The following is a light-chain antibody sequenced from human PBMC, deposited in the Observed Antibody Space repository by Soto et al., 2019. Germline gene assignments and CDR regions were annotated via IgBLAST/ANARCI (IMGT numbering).Light chain of an antibody. Sequence: EIVLTQSPATLPLSPGERATLSCRASQSIRNHLAWYQQKPGQAPRLLIFEASKRATGIPARFSGSGSGTDFTLTISSLEPEDFAVYYCQQRDTWPPFTFGPGTKVDIK. CDR1: QSIRNH. V-gene: IGKV3-11*01. J-gene: IGKJ3*01. CDR2: EAS. CDR3: QQRDTWPPFT.